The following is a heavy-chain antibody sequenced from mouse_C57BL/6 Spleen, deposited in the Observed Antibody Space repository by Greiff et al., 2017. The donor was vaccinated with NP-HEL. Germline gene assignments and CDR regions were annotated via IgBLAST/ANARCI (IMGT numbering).Heavy chain of an antibody. CDR3: ATASYAMDY. CDR1: GFTFSDYG. V-gene: IGHV5-17*01. J-gene: IGHJ4*01. D-gene: IGHD6-1*01. Sequence: DVNLVESGGGLVKPGGSLKLSCAASGFTFSDYGMHWVRQAPEKGLEWVAYISSGSSTIYYADTVKGRFTISRDNAKNTLFLQMTSLRSEDTAMYYCATASYAMDYWGQGTSVTVSS. CDR2: ISSGSSTI.